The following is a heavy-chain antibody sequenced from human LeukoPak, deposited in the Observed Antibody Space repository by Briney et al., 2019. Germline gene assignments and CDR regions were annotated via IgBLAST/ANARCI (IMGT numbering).Heavy chain of an antibody. CDR1: GGTFSSYT. J-gene: IGHJ5*02. Sequence: SVKVSCKASGGTFSSYTISWVRQAPGQGLEWMGRIIPILGIANYAQKFQGRVTITADKSTSTAYMELSSLRSDDTAVYYCARDLYRDSLPVSWFDPWGQGTLVTVSS. CDR3: ARDLYRDSLPVSWFDP. D-gene: IGHD4-11*01. V-gene: IGHV1-69*04. CDR2: IIPILGIA.